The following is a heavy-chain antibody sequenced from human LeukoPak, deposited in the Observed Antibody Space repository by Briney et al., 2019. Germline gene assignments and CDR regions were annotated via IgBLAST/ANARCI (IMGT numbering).Heavy chain of an antibody. D-gene: IGHD2-15*01. CDR3: ARDRVVAATRIVDY. V-gene: IGHV1-3*01. J-gene: IGHJ4*02. CDR2: INAGNGNT. Sequence: ASVKVSCTASGYTFTSYAMHWVRQAPGQRLEWMGWINAGNGNTKYSQKFQGRVTITRDTSASTAYMELSSLRSEDTAVYYCARDRVVAATRIVDYWGQGTLVTVSS. CDR1: GYTFTSYA.